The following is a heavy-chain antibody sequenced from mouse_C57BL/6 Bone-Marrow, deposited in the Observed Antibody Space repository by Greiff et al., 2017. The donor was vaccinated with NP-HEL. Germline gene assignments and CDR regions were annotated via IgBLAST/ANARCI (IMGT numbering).Heavy chain of an antibody. V-gene: IGHV5-17*01. CDR2: ISSVSSPI. CDR3: ARGGYCTSLAF. J-gene: IGHJ3*01. Sequence: EVKLVESGGGLVKPGGSLKLSCAASGFTFSDYGMPWVRQAPEKGLEWVAYISSVSSPIYYADTVKGRFTISRDNAKNTLFLQMTSLRSEDTGMCHGARGGYCTSLAFWVQGTRVTVSA. CDR1: GFTFSDYG. D-gene: IGHD2-3*01.